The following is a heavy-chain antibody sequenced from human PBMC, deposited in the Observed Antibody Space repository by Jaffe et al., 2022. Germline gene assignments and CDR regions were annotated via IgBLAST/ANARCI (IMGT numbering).Heavy chain of an antibody. CDR3: ARDPPTRKGSGSPGRFDP. J-gene: IGHJ5*02. V-gene: IGHV1-69*08. D-gene: IGHD3-10*01. CDR2: IIPILGIA. CDR1: GGTFSSYT. Sequence: QVQLVQSGAEVKKPGSSVKVSCKASGGTFSSYTISWVRQAPGQGLEWMGRIIPILGIANYAQKFQGRVTITADKSTSTAYMELSSLRSEDTAVYYCARDPPTRKGSGSPGRFDPWGQGTLVTVSS.